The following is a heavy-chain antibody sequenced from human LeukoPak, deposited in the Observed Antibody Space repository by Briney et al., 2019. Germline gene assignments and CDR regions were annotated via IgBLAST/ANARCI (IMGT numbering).Heavy chain of an antibody. V-gene: IGHV4-59*08. CDR1: GGSISSYY. J-gene: IGHJ6*02. D-gene: IGHD6-13*01. CDR3: ARAPGYSSSWRYLYGMDV. CDR2: IYYSGST. Sequence: SETLSLTCTVSGGSISSYYWGWIRQPPGKGLEWIGYIYYSGSTNYNPSLKSRVTISVDTSKNQFSLKLSSVTAADTAVYYCARAPGYSSSWRYLYGMDVWGQGTTVTVSS.